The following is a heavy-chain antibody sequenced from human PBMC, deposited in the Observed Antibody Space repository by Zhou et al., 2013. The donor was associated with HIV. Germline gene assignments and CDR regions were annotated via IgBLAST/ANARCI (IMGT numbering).Heavy chain of an antibody. Sequence: QVQLVQSGAQVKKPGSSLKVSCKASGGTFSSYAVSWVRQAPGQGLEWMGGIIGRFNTPHYAQKFQDRVTITSDESTSTVHMELNSLRSEDTAVYYCAIKQTGYRGWFDPWGQGTLVTVSS. J-gene: IGHJ5*02. CDR3: AIKQTGYRGWFDP. CDR1: GGTFSSYA. D-gene: IGHD3-9*01. CDR2: IIGRFNTP. V-gene: IGHV1-69*05.